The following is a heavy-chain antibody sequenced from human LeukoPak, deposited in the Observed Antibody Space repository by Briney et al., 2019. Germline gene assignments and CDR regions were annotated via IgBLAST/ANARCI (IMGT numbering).Heavy chain of an antibody. CDR2: IYSGGST. CDR1: GFTFSSYS. V-gene: IGHV3-66*01. Sequence: GGSLRLSCAASGFTFSSYSMNWVRQAPGKGLEWVSVIYSGGSTYYADSVKGRFTISRDNSKNTMYLQMNSLRAEDTAVYYCAREVGTIYDYWGQGTLVTVSS. J-gene: IGHJ4*02. CDR3: AREVGTIYDY. D-gene: IGHD2-8*01.